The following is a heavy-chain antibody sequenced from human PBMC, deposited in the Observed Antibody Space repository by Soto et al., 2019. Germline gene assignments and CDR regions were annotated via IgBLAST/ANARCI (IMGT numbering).Heavy chain of an antibody. Sequence: SETLSLTCTVSGGSISSYYWSWIRQPPGKGLEWIGYIYYSGSTNYNPSLKSRVTISVDTSKNQFSLKLSSVTAADTAVYYCARAPSAGSIPYTWFDHWGPGILVTVS. J-gene: IGHJ5*02. CDR1: GGSISSYY. D-gene: IGHD6-25*01. CDR2: IYYSGST. V-gene: IGHV4-59*01. CDR3: ARAPSAGSIPYTWFDH.